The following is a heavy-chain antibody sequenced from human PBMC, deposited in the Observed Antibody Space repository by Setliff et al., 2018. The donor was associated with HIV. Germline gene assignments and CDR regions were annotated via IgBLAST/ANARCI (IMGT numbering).Heavy chain of an antibody. J-gene: IGHJ4*02. Sequence: SLRLSCVASGTDLNVGYMSWIRQAPGKGPEWVSYISNSSHDIAYLDSVKGRFTISRDNAKNSLYLQMSNLRVDDTAVYYCARWSGRTGGVWGQGTLVTVS. D-gene: IGHD3-10*01. CDR2: ISNSSHDI. CDR1: GTDLNVGY. CDR3: ARWSGRTGGV. V-gene: IGHV3-11*01.